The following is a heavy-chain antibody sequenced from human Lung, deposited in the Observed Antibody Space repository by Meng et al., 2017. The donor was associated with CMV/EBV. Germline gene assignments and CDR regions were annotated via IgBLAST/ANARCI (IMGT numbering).Heavy chain of an antibody. CDR2: IFYDGNT. D-gene: IGHD2-8*02. J-gene: IGHJ6*02. V-gene: IGHV4-39*01. Sequence: SETLSLXXTVSGGSIRSTSYYWGWIRQPPGKGLEWIGSIFYDGNTYYNPSLKSRVTISVDTSKNQFSVTLSSVTAADTAVYYCASFCMWGTGYYYYGMAVWGQGTXVTVSS. CDR3: ASFCMWGTGYYYYGMAV. CDR1: GGSIRSTSYY.